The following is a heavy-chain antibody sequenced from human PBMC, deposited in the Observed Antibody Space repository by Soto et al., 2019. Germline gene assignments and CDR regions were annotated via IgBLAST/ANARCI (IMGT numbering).Heavy chain of an antibody. D-gene: IGHD1-1*01. CDR1: PGSHSSGGSY. CDR2: THGSGST. CDR3: ARGASTINDSPRGYGP. Sequence: SETLCLPCTVSPGSHSSGGSYWSSISQHPGKSLGWIGNTHGSGSTYNNPSRNSQVTISGDTSKNRFSLKLSSVTAADTAVYYCARGASTINDSPRGYGPWGQGTLV. J-gene: IGHJ5*02. V-gene: IGHV4-31*01.